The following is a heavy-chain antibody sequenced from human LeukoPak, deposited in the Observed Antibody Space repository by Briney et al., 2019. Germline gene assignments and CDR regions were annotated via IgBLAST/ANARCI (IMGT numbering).Heavy chain of an antibody. Sequence: SETLSLTCTVSGYSISSGYYWGWIRQPPGKGLEWIGSIYHSGTTRYNPSLKSRATISVDTSKNQVSLKLNSVTAAATAVYYCARDWGYCINGVCYAFDYWGQGTLVTVSS. D-gene: IGHD2-8*01. V-gene: IGHV4-38-2*02. J-gene: IGHJ4*02. CDR1: GYSISSGYY. CDR3: ARDWGYCINGVCYAFDY. CDR2: IYHSGTT.